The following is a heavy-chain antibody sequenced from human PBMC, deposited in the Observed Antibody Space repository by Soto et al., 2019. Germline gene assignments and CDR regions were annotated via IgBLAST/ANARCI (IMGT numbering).Heavy chain of an antibody. J-gene: IGHJ6*02. CDR3: ARGGYYDSSGSRNYHYYGMDA. CDR2: ISPYDDNT. Sequence: QVQLVQSGTEVKKPGASVKVSCKASGYTFNSYGISWVRQAPGQGLEWMGWISPYDDNTNYAQNLQGRVTMTTDTSTRTAYMELMSLRSDDTAVYYCARGGYYDSSGSRNYHYYGMDAWGQGTTVTVS. D-gene: IGHD3-22*01. V-gene: IGHV1-18*01. CDR1: GYTFNSYG.